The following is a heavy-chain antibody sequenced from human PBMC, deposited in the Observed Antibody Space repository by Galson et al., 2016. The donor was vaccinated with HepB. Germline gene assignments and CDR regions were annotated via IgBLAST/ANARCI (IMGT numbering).Heavy chain of an antibody. CDR3: ARGELALGFDY. V-gene: IGHV4-4*02. J-gene: IGHJ4*02. CDR2: IYHTGTT. D-gene: IGHD3-10*01. Sequence: SETLSLTCVVSGGSISSNNWWSWLRQPPGKGLEWIGEIYHTGTTNYNPSLESRVTISLDKSRNQFSLKLSSVTAADTAVYYCARGELALGFDYWGQGALVTVSS. CDR1: GGSISSNNW.